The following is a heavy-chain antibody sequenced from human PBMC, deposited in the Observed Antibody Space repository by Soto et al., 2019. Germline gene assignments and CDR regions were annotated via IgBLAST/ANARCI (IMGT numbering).Heavy chain of an antibody. CDR2: STHTGNT. Sequence: QVRLVQSGPEVKKPGASVKVSCKTSGYAFPDYVINWVRQAPGHGLEWMGFSTHTGNTNYAQNFQRGVVLTTDTSTSTAYMEVTSLRSDATAVYYCARSGEHPLDYWGQGTPVTVSS. V-gene: IGHV1-18*01. CDR3: ARSGEHPLDY. CDR1: GYAFPDYV. D-gene: IGHD1-26*01. J-gene: IGHJ4*02.